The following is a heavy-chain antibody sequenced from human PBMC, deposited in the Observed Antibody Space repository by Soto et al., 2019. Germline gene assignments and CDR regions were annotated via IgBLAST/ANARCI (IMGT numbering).Heavy chain of an antibody. V-gene: IGHV3-33*01. D-gene: IGHD1-7*01. CDR3: ARDAERYNWNYRALDY. Sequence: ESGGGVVQPGRSLRLSCAASGFTFSSYGMHWVRQAPGKGLEWVAVIWYDGSNKYYADSVKGRFTISRDNSKNTLYLQMNSLRAEDTAVYYCARDAERYNWNYRALDYWGQGTLVTVSS. J-gene: IGHJ4*02. CDR1: GFTFSSYG. CDR2: IWYDGSNK.